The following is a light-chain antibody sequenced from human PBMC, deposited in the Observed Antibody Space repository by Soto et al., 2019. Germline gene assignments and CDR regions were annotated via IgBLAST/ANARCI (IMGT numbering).Light chain of an antibody. V-gene: IGKV3-15*01. Sequence: EIVMTQSPATLSVSPGERATLSCRASQSVSSNLAWYQQKPGQAPRLLIYGASTRAIGIPARFSGSGSGTEFTLTINSLQSEDFAVYYCKQYNNWPPCTFGQGTKLEIK. CDR1: QSVSSN. CDR2: GAS. J-gene: IGKJ2*02. CDR3: KQYNNWPPCT.